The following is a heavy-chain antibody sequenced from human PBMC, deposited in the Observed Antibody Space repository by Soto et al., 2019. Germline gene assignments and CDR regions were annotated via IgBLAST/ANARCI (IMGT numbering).Heavy chain of an antibody. V-gene: IGHV4-34*01. Sequence: SETLSLTCAVYGGSFSGYYWSWIRQPPGKGLEWIGEINHSGSTNYNPSLKSRVTISVDTSKNQFSLKLSSVTAADTAVYYCARCDVATIFSYAFDIWGQGTMVTVSS. D-gene: IGHD5-12*01. CDR2: INHSGST. J-gene: IGHJ3*02. CDR1: GGSFSGYY. CDR3: ARCDVATIFSYAFDI.